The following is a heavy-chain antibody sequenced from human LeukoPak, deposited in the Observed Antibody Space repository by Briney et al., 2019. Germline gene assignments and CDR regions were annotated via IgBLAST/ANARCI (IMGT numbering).Heavy chain of an antibody. J-gene: IGHJ4*02. CDR3: AKVHSGRWELLTCDY. Sequence: PGGSLRLSCAASGFTFSNYGFHWVRQAPGKGLEWLAVISYDGGNKYYADSVKGRFTISRDNSKNTLYLQMNSLRSEDTAVYYCAKVHSGRWELLTCDYWGQGTLVTVSS. V-gene: IGHV3-30*18. D-gene: IGHD1-26*01. CDR2: ISYDGGNK. CDR1: GFTFSNYG.